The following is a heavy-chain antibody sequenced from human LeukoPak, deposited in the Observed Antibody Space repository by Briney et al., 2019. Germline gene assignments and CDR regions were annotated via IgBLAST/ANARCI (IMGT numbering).Heavy chain of an antibody. V-gene: IGHV3-48*03. J-gene: IGHJ4*02. CDR2: ISSSGSDI. CDR1: GFTFSSYE. CDR3: ARDYGGSSPFDY. D-gene: IGHD4-23*01. Sequence: GGSLRLSCAASGFTFSSYEMNWVRQAPGEGLEWVSYISSSGSDIYYADSVKGRFTISRDNAKNSLYLHMNSLRAEDTAVYYCARDYGGSSPFDYWGQGTLVTVSS.